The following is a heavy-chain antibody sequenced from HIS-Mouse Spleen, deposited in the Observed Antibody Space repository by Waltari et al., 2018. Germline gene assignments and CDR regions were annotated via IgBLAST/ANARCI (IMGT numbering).Heavy chain of an antibody. J-gene: IGHJ5*02. CDR1: GGPLSSSSYY. Sequence: QLQLQESGPGLVKPSETLSLTCTFSGGPLSSSSYYWGWIRQPPGKGLEWIGSIYYSGSTYYNPSLKSRVTISVDTSKNQFSLKLSSVTAADTAVYYCARDYGDNWFDPWGQGTLVTVSS. CDR3: ARDYGDNWFDP. V-gene: IGHV4-39*07. D-gene: IGHD4-17*01. CDR2: IYYSGST.